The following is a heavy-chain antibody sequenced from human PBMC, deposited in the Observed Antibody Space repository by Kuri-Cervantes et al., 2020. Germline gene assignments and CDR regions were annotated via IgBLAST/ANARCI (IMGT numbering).Heavy chain of an antibody. V-gene: IGHV1-69*13. CDR2: IIPIFGTA. D-gene: IGHD4-17*01. CDR1: GGTFSSYA. J-gene: IGHJ4*03. CDR3: ARSEEEVIYGDSGYYFDY. Sequence: SVKVSCKASGGTFSSYAISWVRQAPGQGLEWMGGIIPIFGTANYAQKFQGRVTITADESTSTAYMELSSLRSEDTAVYYCARSEEEVIYGDSGYYFDYWGQGTTVTVSS.